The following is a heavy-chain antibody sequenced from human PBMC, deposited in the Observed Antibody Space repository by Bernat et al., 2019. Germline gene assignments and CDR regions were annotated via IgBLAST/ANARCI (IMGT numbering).Heavy chain of an antibody. CDR3: ARGYCSSTSCYTPYYFDY. Sequence: QVQLVQSGAEVKKPGSSVKVSCKASGGTFSSYAISWVRQAPGQGLEWMGGINPNSGGTNYAQKFQGWVTMTRDTSISTAYMELSRLRSDDTAVYYCARGYCSSTSCYTPYYFDYWGQGTLVTVSS. D-gene: IGHD2-2*02. CDR1: GGTFSSYA. V-gene: IGHV1-2*04. CDR2: INPNSGGT. J-gene: IGHJ4*02.